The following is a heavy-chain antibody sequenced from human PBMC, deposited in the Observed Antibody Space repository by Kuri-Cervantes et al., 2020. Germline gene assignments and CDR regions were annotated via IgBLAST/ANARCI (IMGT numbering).Heavy chain of an antibody. J-gene: IGHJ4*02. Sequence: SVKVSCKASGYTFTSYGISWVRQAPGQGLEWVGGIIPIFGAPNYAEKFQGRVTITTDESTSTTYMMLSSLRSDDTAVYYCARGNDYVDLRPFDYWGQGTLVTVSS. CDR2: IIPIFGAP. V-gene: IGHV1-69*05. D-gene: IGHD3-16*01. CDR3: ARGNDYVDLRPFDY. CDR1: GYTFTSYG.